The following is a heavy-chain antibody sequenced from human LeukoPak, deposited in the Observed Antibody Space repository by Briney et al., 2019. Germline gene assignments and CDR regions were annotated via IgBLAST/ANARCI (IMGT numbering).Heavy chain of an antibody. CDR2: VDPEDGET. CDR3: ATASAAAVQSRYFDY. D-gene: IGHD6-13*01. V-gene: IGHV1-69-2*01. J-gene: IGHJ4*02. Sequence: ASVKISCKVSGYTFTDYYMHWVQQAPGKGLEWMGLVDPEDGETIYAEKFQGRVTITADTSTDTAYMELSSLRSEDTAVYYCATASAAAVQSRYFDYWGQGTLVTVPS. CDR1: GYTFTDYY.